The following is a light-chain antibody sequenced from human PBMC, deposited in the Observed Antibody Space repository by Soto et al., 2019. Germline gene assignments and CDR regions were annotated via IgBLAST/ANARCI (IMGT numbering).Light chain of an antibody. CDR2: DAS. CDR3: QHYNNWPRT. Sequence: EIVLTQSPATLSLSPGERATLSCRASQRFSSSLALYQPTPAPAPRLLIYDASISASGIPSSFSVSGSGTYFTLTITSLDPEDFAVYCYQHYNNWPRTLGQGAKVDTK. J-gene: IGKJ1*01. CDR1: QRFSSS. V-gene: IGKV3-11*01.